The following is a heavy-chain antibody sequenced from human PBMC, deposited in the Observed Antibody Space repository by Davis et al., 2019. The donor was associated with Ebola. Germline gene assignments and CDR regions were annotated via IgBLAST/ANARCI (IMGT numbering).Heavy chain of an antibody. D-gene: IGHD4-17*01. Sequence: ASVKVSRQASGYTFTGYYMHWVRQAPGQGLEWMGIINPSGGSTSYAQKFQGRVTMTRDTSTSTVYMELSSLRSEDTAVYYCARASGYGDYAFDYWGQGTLVTVSS. V-gene: IGHV1-46*01. J-gene: IGHJ4*02. CDR1: GYTFTGYY. CDR2: INPSGGST. CDR3: ARASGYGDYAFDY.